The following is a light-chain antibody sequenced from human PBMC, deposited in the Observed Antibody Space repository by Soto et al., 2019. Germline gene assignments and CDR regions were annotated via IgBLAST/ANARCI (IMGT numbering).Light chain of an antibody. Sequence: EVVLTQSSGTLSLSPGEIDNLCCMASQSLSSNLAWYQQKPGQAPRLLIYGASTRATGIPDRFSGSGSGTDFTLTISRLEPEDFAVYYCQKYGSSPNTCGKGKRLAIK. V-gene: IGKV3-20*01. CDR1: QSLSSN. J-gene: IGKJ5*01. CDR2: GAS. CDR3: QKYGSSPNT.